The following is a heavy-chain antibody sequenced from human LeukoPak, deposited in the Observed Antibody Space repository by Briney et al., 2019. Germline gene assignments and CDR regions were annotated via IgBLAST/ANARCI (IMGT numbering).Heavy chain of an antibody. CDR1: GFTFSDHY. CDR3: TRRRFYFDY. CDR2: IGDRVNAYTT. V-gene: IGHV3-72*01. J-gene: IGHJ4*02. Sequence: GGSLRLSCAASGFTFSDHYMDWVRQAPGKGLEWVGRIGDRVNAYTTEYAASVKGRFTISRDDSKNSMYLQMNSLKTEDTAVYYCTRRRFYFDYWGQGTLVTVSS.